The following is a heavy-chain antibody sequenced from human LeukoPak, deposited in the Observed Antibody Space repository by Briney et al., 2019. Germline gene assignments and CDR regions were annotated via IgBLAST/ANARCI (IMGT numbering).Heavy chain of an antibody. CDR2: TSSGGSA. V-gene: IGHV4-39*01. CDR3: ARQGGGDFVDS. CDR1: NGSITSTSYY. D-gene: IGHD4-17*01. Sequence: SETLSLTCFVSNGSITSTSYYWAWIRQSPGKGLEWIGTTSSGGSAYYKTSLKSRVTISVDTSKTQLFLRLTSVTAADTAVYYCARQGGGDFVDSWGQGTLVSVS. J-gene: IGHJ4*02.